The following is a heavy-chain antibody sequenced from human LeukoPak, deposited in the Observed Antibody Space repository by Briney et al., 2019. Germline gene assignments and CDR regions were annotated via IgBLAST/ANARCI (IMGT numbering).Heavy chain of an antibody. J-gene: IGHJ4*02. D-gene: IGHD3-10*01. CDR2: ISSSSSYI. CDR1: AFTFSDYG. CDR3: ARSSIPMVRGVSAVNY. Sequence: SGGSLRLSCAASAFTFSDYGMNWVRQAPGKGLEWVSSISSSSSYIYYADSVKGRFTTSRDNAKNSLYLQMNSLRAEDKAVYYCARSSIPMVRGVSAVNYWGQGTLVTVSS. V-gene: IGHV3-21*01.